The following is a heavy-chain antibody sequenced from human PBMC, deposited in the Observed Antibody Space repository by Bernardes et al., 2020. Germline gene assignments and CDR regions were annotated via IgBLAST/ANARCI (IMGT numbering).Heavy chain of an antibody. J-gene: IGHJ6*04. CDR1: GGSISSSSYY. CDR3: ARGVAWLSYYYYYGMDV. D-gene: IGHD6-19*01. CDR2: IYYSGST. V-gene: IGHV4-39*01. Sequence: SETLSLTCTVSGGSISSSSYYWGWIRQPPGKGLEWIGSIYYSGSTYYNPSLKSRVTISVDTSKNQFSLKLSSVTAADTAVYYCARGVAWLSYYYYYGMDVWGKGTTVTVSS.